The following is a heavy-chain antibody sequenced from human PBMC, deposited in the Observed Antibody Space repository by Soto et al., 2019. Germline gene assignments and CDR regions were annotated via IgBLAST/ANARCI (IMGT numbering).Heavy chain of an antibody. CDR3: ARYGSGSAYDH. Sequence: GGSLRLSCAASGFTFTTYAMHWVRQAPGKGLQYVAAISTDGGGTYYTDSVKGRFIISRDNSKNTLYLQMGSLRGEDMAVYYCARYGSGSAYDHWGQGTLVTAPQ. J-gene: IGHJ4*02. CDR2: ISTDGGGT. V-gene: IGHV3-64*02. CDR1: GFTFTTYA. D-gene: IGHD3-10*01.